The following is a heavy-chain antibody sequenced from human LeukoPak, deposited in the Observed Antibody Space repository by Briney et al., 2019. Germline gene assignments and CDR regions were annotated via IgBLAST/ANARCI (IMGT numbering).Heavy chain of an antibody. CDR1: GGSISGYY. Sequence: SEXLSLTCTVSGGSISGYYWSWVRQPAGKGLEWIGRIYNSESIKYNPSLNSRVPMSIDTSKNQFSLKLNSVTAADTAVYYCARDRSSSYTRDWFDPWGQGVLVTVSS. J-gene: IGHJ5*02. CDR2: IYNSESI. V-gene: IGHV4-4*07. CDR3: ARDRSSSYTRDWFDP. D-gene: IGHD6-13*01.